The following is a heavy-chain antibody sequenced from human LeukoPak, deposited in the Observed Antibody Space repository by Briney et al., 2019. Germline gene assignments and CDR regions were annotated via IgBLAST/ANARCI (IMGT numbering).Heavy chain of an antibody. D-gene: IGHD3-16*01. Sequence: KPSETLSLTCVVSGGSISSDGYSWSWIRQPPGKGLEWIGCIYHSASTYYNPSLKSRVSISVDRSKNQFSLKLSSVTAADTAVYYCVRDWGTFRPGEGSAFDIWGQGTMVTVSS. V-gene: IGHV4-30-2*01. CDR1: GGSISSDGYS. CDR3: VRDWGTFRPGEGSAFDI. J-gene: IGHJ3*02. CDR2: IYHSAST.